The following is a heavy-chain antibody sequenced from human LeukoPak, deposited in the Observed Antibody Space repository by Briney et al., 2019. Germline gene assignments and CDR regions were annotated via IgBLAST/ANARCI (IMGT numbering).Heavy chain of an antibody. CDR3: ARHAKIAVAGTFDY. D-gene: IGHD6-19*01. J-gene: IGHJ4*02. CDR1: GGSISSSSYY. V-gene: IGHV4-61*05. CDR2: IYYSGST. Sequence: PSETLSLTCTVSGGSISSSSYYWSWIRQPPGKGLEWIGYIYYSGSTNYNPSLKSRVTISVDTSKNQFSLKLSSVTAADTAVYYCARHAKIAVAGTFDYWGQGTLVTVSS.